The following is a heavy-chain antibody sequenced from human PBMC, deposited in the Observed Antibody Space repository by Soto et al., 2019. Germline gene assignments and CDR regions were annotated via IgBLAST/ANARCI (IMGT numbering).Heavy chain of an antibody. CDR3: ARTKAAARAKFDY. Sequence: PGGSLRRSCAASGFTFSSYAMHWVRQAPGKGLEWVAVISYDGSNKYYADSVKGRFTISRDNSKNTLYLQMNSLRAEDTAVYYCARTKAAARAKFDYWGQGTLVTVSS. V-gene: IGHV3-30-3*01. D-gene: IGHD6-6*01. CDR2: ISYDGSNK. J-gene: IGHJ4*02. CDR1: GFTFSSYA.